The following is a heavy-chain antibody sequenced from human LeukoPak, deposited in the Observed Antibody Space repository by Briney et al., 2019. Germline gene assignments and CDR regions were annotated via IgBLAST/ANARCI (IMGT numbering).Heavy chain of an antibody. V-gene: IGHV3-74*01. D-gene: IGHD6-19*01. CDR1: GFIFSSYW. J-gene: IGHJ3*02. CDR3: AREGNSGWRDDGFDI. Sequence: GGSLRLSCAASGFIFSSYWMHWVRQAPGKGLVWVSRIHSDGSDTTYADSVKGRFTISRDNAKNTLYLQMNSLRAEETAVYYCAREGNSGWRDDGFDIWGQGTMVTVSS. CDR2: IHSDGSDT.